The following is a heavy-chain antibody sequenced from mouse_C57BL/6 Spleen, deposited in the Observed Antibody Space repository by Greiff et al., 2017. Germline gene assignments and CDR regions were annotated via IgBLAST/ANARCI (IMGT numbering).Heavy chain of an antibody. CDR2: INPSNGGT. CDR1: GYTFTSYW. Sequence: VQLQQPGTELVKPGASVKLSCKASGYTFTSYWMHWVKQRPGQGLEWIGNINPSNGGTNYHEKFKSKATLTVDKSYSTDYMQLSSLTSEDSAVYYCAREEAIYCSNPWYFDYWGQGTTLTVSA. V-gene: IGHV1-53*01. J-gene: IGHJ2*01. D-gene: IGHD2-5*01. CDR3: AREEAIYCSNPWYFDY.